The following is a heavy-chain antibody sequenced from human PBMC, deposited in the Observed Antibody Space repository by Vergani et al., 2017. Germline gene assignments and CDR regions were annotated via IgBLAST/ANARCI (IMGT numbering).Heavy chain of an antibody. CDR1: GFTFGDYA. Sequence: EVQLVESGGGLVQPGRSLRLSCTASGFTFGDYAMSWVRQAPGKGLEWVGFIRSKAYGGTTEYAASVKGRFTISRDDSKSIAYLQMNSLKTEDTAVYYYTSCSGWIHYYYYYGMDVWGQGP. D-gene: IGHD6-19*01. CDR2: IRSKAYGGTT. CDR3: TSCSGWIHYYYYYGMDV. V-gene: IGHV3-49*04. J-gene: IGHJ6*02.